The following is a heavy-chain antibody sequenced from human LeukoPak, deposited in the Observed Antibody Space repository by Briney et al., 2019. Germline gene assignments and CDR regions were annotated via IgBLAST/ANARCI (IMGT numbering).Heavy chain of an antibody. V-gene: IGHV4-34*01. Sequence: SETLSLTCAVYGGSFSGYYWSWLRQPPGKGLEWIGEINHSGSTNYNPSLKSRVTISVDTSKNQFSLKLSSVTAADTAVYYCARVVPAAGTYYYYYYGMDVWGKGTTVTVSS. J-gene: IGHJ6*04. CDR2: INHSGST. CDR3: ARVVPAAGTYYYYYYGMDV. CDR1: GGSFSGYY. D-gene: IGHD2-2*01.